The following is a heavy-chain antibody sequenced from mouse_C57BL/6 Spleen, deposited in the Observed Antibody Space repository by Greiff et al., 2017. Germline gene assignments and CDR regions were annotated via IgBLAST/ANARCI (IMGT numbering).Heavy chain of an antibody. CDR2: INPYNGGT. CDR3: ARTYGSSYPDY. D-gene: IGHD1-1*01. Sequence: EVQLQQSGPVLVKPGASVKMSCKASGYTFTDYYMNWVKQSHGKSLEWIGVINPYNGGTSYNQKFKGKATLTVDKSSSTAYMELNSLTSEDSAVYYCARTYGSSYPDYWGQGTTLTVSS. CDR1: GYTFTDYY. J-gene: IGHJ2*01. V-gene: IGHV1-19*01.